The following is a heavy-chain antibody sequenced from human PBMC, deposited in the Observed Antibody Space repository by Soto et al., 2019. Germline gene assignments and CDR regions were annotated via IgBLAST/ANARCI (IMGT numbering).Heavy chain of an antibody. CDR1: GGSISSGGYS. CDR3: ARGNYYASNFDY. CDR2: IYHSGST. V-gene: IGHV4-30-2*01. J-gene: IGHJ4*02. D-gene: IGHD1-26*01. Sequence: PXETLSLACAVSGGSISSGGYSWSWIRQPPGKGLEWIGYIYHSGSTYYNPSLKSRVTISVDRSKNQFSLKLSSVTAADTAVYYCARGNYYASNFDYWGQGTLATVSS.